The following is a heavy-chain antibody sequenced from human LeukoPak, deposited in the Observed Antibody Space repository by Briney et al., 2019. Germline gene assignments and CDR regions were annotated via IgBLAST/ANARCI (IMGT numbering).Heavy chain of an antibody. CDR2: IRYDGSNK. D-gene: IGHD6-13*01. V-gene: IGHV3-30*02. J-gene: IGHJ5*02. Sequence: YPGGSLRLSCAASGFTFSSYGMHWVRQAPGKGLEWVAFIRYDGSNKYYADSVKGRFTISRDNSKNTLYLQMNSLRAEDTAVYYCAKDLEQQLGRIDPWGQGTLVTVSS. CDR3: AKDLEQQLGRIDP. CDR1: GFTFSSYG.